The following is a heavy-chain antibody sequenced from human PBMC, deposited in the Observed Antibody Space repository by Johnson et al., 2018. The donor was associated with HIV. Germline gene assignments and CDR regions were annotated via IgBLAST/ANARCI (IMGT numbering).Heavy chain of an antibody. CDR2: INWNGGAT. V-gene: IGHV3-20*04. CDR3: ARGAPEDIVVVPAAFDI. D-gene: IGHD2-2*01. J-gene: IGHJ3*02. CDR1: GFSFDDYG. Sequence: VQLVESGGRVVRPGGSLTLSCAASGFSFDDYGMTWVHQIAGKGLEWVSGINWNGGATGYADSVKGRFPISRDNAKNSLYLQMNSLRAEDTALYYCARGAPEDIVVVPAAFDIWGQGTMVTVSS.